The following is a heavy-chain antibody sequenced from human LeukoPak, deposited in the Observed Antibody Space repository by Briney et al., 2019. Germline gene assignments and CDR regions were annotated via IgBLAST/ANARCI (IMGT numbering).Heavy chain of an antibody. J-gene: IGHJ4*02. CDR3: ARLPLVRGSFDFDY. CDR2: IYYSGST. Sequence: PSETLSLTCTVAGGSISSYYWSWIRQPPGKGLEWNGYIYYSGSTNYNPSLKSRVTISVDTSKNQFSLKLSSVTAADTAVYYCARLPLVRGSFDFDYWGQGTLVTVSS. CDR1: GGSISSYY. V-gene: IGHV4-59*08. D-gene: IGHD3-10*01.